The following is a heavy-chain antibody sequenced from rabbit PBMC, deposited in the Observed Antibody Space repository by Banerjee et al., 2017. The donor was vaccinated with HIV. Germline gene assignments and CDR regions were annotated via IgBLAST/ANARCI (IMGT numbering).Heavy chain of an antibody. CDR2: INTTSGNT. CDR3: ARNPGSESNL. J-gene: IGHJ4*01. V-gene: IGHV1S45*01. Sequence: GASLTLTCKASGFTLSNYWICWVRQAPGKGLEWIACINTTSGNTVYASWAKGRFTVSRTSSTTVALQMTSLTAADTATYLCARNPGSESNLWGPGTLVTVS. D-gene: IGHD7-1*01. CDR1: GFTLSNYW.